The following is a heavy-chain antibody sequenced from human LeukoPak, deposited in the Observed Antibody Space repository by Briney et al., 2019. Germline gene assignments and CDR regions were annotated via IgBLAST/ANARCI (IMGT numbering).Heavy chain of an antibody. CDR2: TRYDGYKK. CDR3: ARNAHSFDSSGYYFHF. V-gene: IGHV3-30*02. J-gene: IGHJ4*02. Sequence: GGSLRLSCAASGFTLSEYGMHWVRQAPGKGLEWITFTRYDGYKKYYIDSVKGRFTTSRDNSKNTVSLQMSSLRVEDTAVYYCARNAHSFDSSGYYFHFWGQGTRVTVSS. CDR1: GFTLSEYG. D-gene: IGHD3-22*01.